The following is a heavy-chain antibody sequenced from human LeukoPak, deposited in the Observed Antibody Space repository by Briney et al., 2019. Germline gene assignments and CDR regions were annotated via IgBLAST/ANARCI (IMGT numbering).Heavy chain of an antibody. CDR3: AKGYCSSTSCFP. Sequence: GGSLRLSCAASGFTFSSYSMNWVRQAPGKGLEWVSYISSSSSTIYYADSVKGRFTISRDNAKNSLYLQMNSLRAEDTAVYYCAKGYCSSTSCFPWGQGTMVTVSS. J-gene: IGHJ3*01. D-gene: IGHD2-2*01. CDR1: GFTFSSYS. CDR2: ISSSSSTI. V-gene: IGHV3-48*01.